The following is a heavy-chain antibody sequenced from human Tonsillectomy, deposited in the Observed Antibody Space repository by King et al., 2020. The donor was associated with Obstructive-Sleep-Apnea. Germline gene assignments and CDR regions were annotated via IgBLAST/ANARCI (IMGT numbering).Heavy chain of an antibody. CDR3: ARHDYYDSRRWDFQH. CDR1: GYTFTSYG. D-gene: IGHD3-22*01. J-gene: IGHJ1*01. CDR2: ISAYNGNT. Sequence: QLVQSGAEVKKPGASVKVSCKASGYTFTSYGISWVRQAPGQGLEWMGWISAYNGNTNYAQKRQGRVTMTTDTSTSTAYMELRSRRSDDTAVYYCARHDYYDSRRWDFQHWGQGTLVTVSS. V-gene: IGHV1-18*04.